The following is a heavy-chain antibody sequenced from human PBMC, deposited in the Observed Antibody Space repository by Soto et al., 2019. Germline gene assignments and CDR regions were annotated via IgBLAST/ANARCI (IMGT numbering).Heavy chain of an antibody. V-gene: IGHV3-23*01. Sequence: GGSLRISCAASGFTFSSYAMSWVRQAPGKGLEWVSAISGSGGSTYYADSVKGRFTISRDNSKTTLYLQMNSLRAEDTAVYYCAKAKFYYYYGMDVWGQGTTITVSS. CDR3: AKAKFYYYYGMDV. CDR1: GFTFSSYA. CDR2: ISGSGGST. J-gene: IGHJ6*02.